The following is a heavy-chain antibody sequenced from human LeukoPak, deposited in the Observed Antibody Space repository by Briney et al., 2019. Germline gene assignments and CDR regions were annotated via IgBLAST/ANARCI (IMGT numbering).Heavy chain of an antibody. V-gene: IGHV1-46*01. J-gene: IGHJ4*02. CDR3: ARSSSWYYVDY. CDR1: GYTFTSYY. D-gene: IGHD6-13*01. Sequence: GASVKVSCKASGYTFTSYYMHWVRQAPGQGLEWMGIINPSGGTTSYAQKFQGRVTMTRDTSTSTVYMELSSLRSEDTAVYYCARSSSWYYVDYRGQGTLVAVSS. CDR2: INPSGGTT.